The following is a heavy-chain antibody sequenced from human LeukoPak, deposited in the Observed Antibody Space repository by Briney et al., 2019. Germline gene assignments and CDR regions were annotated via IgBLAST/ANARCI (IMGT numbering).Heavy chain of an antibody. CDR1: GFTFSSYS. J-gene: IGHJ4*02. CDR3: ARGRAVLRFLEWLLDY. Sequence: PGGSLRLSCAASGFTFSSYSVNWVRQAPGKGLEGVSSISSSSSYIYYADSVKGRFTISRDNAKNSLYLQMNSLRAEDTAVYYCARGRAVLRFLEWLLDYWGQGTLVTVSS. V-gene: IGHV3-21*01. CDR2: ISSSSSYI. D-gene: IGHD3-3*01.